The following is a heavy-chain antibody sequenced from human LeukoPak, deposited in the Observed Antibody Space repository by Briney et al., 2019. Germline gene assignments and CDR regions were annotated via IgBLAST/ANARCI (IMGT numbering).Heavy chain of an antibody. CDR2: ISGYNGNT. J-gene: IGHJ4*02. CDR3: ARDRLAKVGTTSALDY. D-gene: IGHD1-26*01. Sequence: ASVKVSCKASGYTYTNYGINWVRQAPGQGLEWMGWISGYNGNTNYAQKLQGRVTMTTDTSTSTAYMELRSLRSDDTAVYYCARDRLAKVGTTSALDYWGQGTLVTVSS. CDR1: GYTYTNYG. V-gene: IGHV1-18*01.